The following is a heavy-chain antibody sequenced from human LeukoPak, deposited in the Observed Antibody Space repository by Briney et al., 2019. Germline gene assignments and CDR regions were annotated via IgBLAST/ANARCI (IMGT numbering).Heavy chain of an antibody. J-gene: IGHJ3*02. Sequence: SETLSLTCTVSGGSISSYYWSWIRQPPGKGLEWIGYIYYSGSTNYNPSLKSRVTISVDTSKNQFSLKLSSVTAADTAVYYCARRSRVGATKDAFDIWGQGTMVTVSS. D-gene: IGHD1-26*01. CDR1: GGSISSYY. V-gene: IGHV4-59*01. CDR3: ARRSRVGATKDAFDI. CDR2: IYYSGST.